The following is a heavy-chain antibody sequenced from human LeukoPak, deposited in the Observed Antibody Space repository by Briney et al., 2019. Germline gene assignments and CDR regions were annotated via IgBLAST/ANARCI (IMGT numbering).Heavy chain of an antibody. J-gene: IGHJ6*02. CDR2: IISLFDTA. V-gene: IGHV1-69*13. D-gene: IGHD3-22*01. CDR3: ARIRSPYDSSEGQPYYFYYGMDV. CDR1: GGTFTSYA. Sequence: SVKVSCKASGGTFTSYAISWVRQAPGQGLEWMGGIISLFDTASYAQKFQGRVTITADESTNTAYMELSSLRSEDTAVYYCARIRSPYDSSEGQPYYFYYGMDVWGQGTTVTVSS.